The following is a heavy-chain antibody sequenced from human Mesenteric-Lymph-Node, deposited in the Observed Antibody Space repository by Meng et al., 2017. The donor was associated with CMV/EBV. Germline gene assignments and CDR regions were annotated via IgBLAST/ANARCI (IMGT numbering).Heavy chain of an antibody. D-gene: IGHD3-22*01. CDR2: ISYDGSNK. J-gene: IGHJ5*02. CDR3: ARDHHLMYYYDTSGYYP. V-gene: IGHV3-30*04. Sequence: GGSLRLSCAASGFTFSSYAMHWVRQAPGKGLEWVAVISYDGSNKYYADSVKGRFTISRDNAKDSLYLQMDSLRAEDSAVYYCARDHHLMYYYDTSGYYPWGRGTLVTVSS. CDR1: GFTFSSYA.